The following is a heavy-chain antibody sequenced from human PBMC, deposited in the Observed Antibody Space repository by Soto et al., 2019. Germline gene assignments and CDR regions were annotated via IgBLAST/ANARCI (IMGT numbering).Heavy chain of an antibody. D-gene: IGHD6-13*01. CDR1: GYTLTELS. Sequence: ASVKVSCKVSGYTLTELSMHWVRQAPGKGLEWMGGFDPEDGETIYAQKFQGRVTMTEDTSTDTAYMELSSPRSEDTAVYYCATVFISGSLDHTVVKQLVSSNYFDYWGQGTLVTVSS. CDR2: FDPEDGET. J-gene: IGHJ4*02. V-gene: IGHV1-24*01. CDR3: ATVFISGSLDHTVVKQLVSSNYFDY.